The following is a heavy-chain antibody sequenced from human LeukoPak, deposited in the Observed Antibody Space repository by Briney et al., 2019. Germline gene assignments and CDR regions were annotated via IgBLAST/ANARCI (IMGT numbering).Heavy chain of an antibody. CDR2: SSWNSGSI. J-gene: IGHJ4*02. CDR3: AKDDRHIAVAGTVFDY. CDR1: GFTFDEYA. Sequence: PGWSLRLSCAASGFTFDEYAMHWVGQAAGKGGEGVAGSSWNSGSIDYADSVKGRFTISRDNAKTSLYLQMNSLRAEDTALYYCAKDDRHIAVAGTVFDYWGQGTLVTVSS. D-gene: IGHD6-19*01. V-gene: IGHV3-9*01.